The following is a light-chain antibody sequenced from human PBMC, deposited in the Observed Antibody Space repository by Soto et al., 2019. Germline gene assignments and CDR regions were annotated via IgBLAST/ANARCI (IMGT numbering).Light chain of an antibody. CDR1: QSVSSN. J-gene: IGKJ1*01. Sequence: IVVKQSPAAVSVSPEERATLSSRASQSVSSNLAGYQQKPGQAPRLLIYGASTRATGIPARFSGSGSGTEFTLTFSRLQSEDFVVDYSQLYDNLLRAFAQGTKVDIK. CDR2: GAS. CDR3: QLYDNLLRA. V-gene: IGKV3-15*01.